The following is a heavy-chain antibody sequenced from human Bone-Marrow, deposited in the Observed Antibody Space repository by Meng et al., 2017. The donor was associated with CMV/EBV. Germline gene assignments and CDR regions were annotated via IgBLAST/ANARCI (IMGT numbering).Heavy chain of an antibody. CDR3: AKGGYYGPGGMGV. Sequence: GESLKISCAASGFIFSSYVMSWVRQAPGKGLEWVSTVSPSGSKTYYADSMKGRFTVSRDNSKNTVYLQMNSLRVEDTAVYYCAKGGYYGPGGMGVWGLGSTVTGSS. V-gene: IGHV3-23*01. J-gene: IGHJ6*01. CDR2: VSPSGSKT. D-gene: IGHD3-10*01. CDR1: GFIFSSYV.